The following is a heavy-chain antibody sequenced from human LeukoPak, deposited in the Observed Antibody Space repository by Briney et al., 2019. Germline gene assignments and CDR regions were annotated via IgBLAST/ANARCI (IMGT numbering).Heavy chain of an antibody. CDR2: INPNSGGT. Sequence: ASVKVSCKAPGYTFTGYCMHWVRQAPGQGLEWMGRINPNSGGTNYAQKFQGRVTMTRDTSISTAYMELSRLRSDDTAVYYCARESVAQWELKLWGQGTLVTVSS. J-gene: IGHJ4*02. D-gene: IGHD1-26*01. V-gene: IGHV1-2*06. CDR1: GYTFTGYC. CDR3: ARESVAQWELKL.